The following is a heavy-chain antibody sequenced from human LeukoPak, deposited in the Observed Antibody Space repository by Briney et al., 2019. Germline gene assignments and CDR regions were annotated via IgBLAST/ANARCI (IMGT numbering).Heavy chain of an antibody. CDR2: ISYDGSNK. J-gene: IGHJ4*02. V-gene: IGHV3-30*04. D-gene: IGHD3-22*01. CDR1: GFTFSSYA. Sequence: PGRSLRLSCAASGFTFSSYAVHWVRQAPGKGLEWVAVISYDGSNKYYADSVKGRFTISRDNSKNTLYLQMNSLRAEDTAVYYCARALYYYDSSGSPDYWGQGTLVTVSS. CDR3: ARALYYYDSSGSPDY.